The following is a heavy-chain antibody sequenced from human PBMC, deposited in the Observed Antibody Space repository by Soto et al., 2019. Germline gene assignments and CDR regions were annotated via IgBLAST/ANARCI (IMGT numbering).Heavy chain of an antibody. Sequence: QVQLQQSGPGLVEPSGTLSLTCAVSGASISNNNWWNWARQPPGKGLEWIGEIFHTGRTNYTTPLRSRVTILFDKSRNQFALRLSSVTAAGTAVYYCATNPTIGFPGCDVDHWGQGALVTVSS. D-gene: IGHD5-12*01. J-gene: IGHJ4*02. CDR1: GASISNNNW. V-gene: IGHV4-4*02. CDR3: ATNPTIGFPGCDVDH. CDR2: IFHTGRT.